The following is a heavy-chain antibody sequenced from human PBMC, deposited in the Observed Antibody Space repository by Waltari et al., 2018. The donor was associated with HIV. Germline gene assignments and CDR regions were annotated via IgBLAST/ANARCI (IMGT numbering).Heavy chain of an antibody. Sequence: EVQLVESGGGLVQPGRSLRLSWAASGFTFDVYPMPWVRQSPGKGLEWVSGISWNSGITDYGDSVKGRFTISRDNAKNSLYLQMNSLTVEDTAFYYCAKGGSHLTIFEAWFDSWGQGTVVTVSS. D-gene: IGHD3-3*01. J-gene: IGHJ5*01. CDR1: GFTFDVYP. CDR3: AKGGSHLTIFEAWFDS. V-gene: IGHV3-9*01. CDR2: ISWNSGIT.